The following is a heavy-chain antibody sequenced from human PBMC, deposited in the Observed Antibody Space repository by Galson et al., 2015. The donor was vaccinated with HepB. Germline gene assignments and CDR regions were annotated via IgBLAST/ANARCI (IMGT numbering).Heavy chain of an antibody. CDR1: GFTFSSYA. J-gene: IGHJ4*02. CDR3: ARADGYNAYYFDY. V-gene: IGHV3-30*04. D-gene: IGHD5-24*01. CDR2: ISYHGSNK. Sequence: SLRLSCAASGFTFSSYAMHWVRQAPGKGLEWVAVISYHGSNKYYADSVKGRFTISRDNSKNTLYLQMNSLRAEDTAVYYCARADGYNAYYFDYWGQGTLVTVSS.